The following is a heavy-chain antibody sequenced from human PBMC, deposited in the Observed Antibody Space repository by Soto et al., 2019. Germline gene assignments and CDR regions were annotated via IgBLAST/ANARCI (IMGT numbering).Heavy chain of an antibody. CDR1: GFSLNTRGVA. D-gene: IGHD3-9*01. V-gene: IGHV2-5*02. CDR2: IYWDDDT. CDR3: AHTFGIFTGYNINFDY. J-gene: IGHJ4*02. Sequence: QITLKESGPTLVKPTQPLTLTCTFTGFSLNTRGVAVAWIRQPPGKALEWLGLIYWDDDTRYSPSLKTSLIIARDTSENQVVLTLTDLDPVDTATYFCAHTFGIFTGYNINFDYWGQGALVTVSS.